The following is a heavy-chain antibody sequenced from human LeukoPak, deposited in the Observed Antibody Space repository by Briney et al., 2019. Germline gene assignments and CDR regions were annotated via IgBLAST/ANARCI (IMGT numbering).Heavy chain of an antibody. J-gene: IGHJ5*02. Sequence: PSETLSLTCTVSGGSISSYYWSWIRQPAGKGLEWIGRIYTSGSTNYNPSLKSRVTMSVDTSKNQFSLKLSSVTAADTAVYYCPRELAYCSSTSCSMLNYNWFDPWGQGTLVTVSS. CDR1: GGSISSYY. D-gene: IGHD2-2*01. V-gene: IGHV4-4*07. CDR3: PRELAYCSSTSCSMLNYNWFDP. CDR2: IYTSGST.